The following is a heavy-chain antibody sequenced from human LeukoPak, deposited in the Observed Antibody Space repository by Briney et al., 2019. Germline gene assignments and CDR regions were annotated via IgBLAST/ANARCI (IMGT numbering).Heavy chain of an antibody. J-gene: IGHJ3*02. CDR2: IPYDGSNK. CDR3: AREAAFDI. V-gene: IGHV3-30-3*01. CDR1: GFTFSSYA. Sequence: GGSLRLSCAASGFTFSSYAMHWVRQAPGKGLEWVAVIPYDGSNKYYADSVKGRFTISRDNAKNTLYLQMNSLRAEDTAVYYCAREAAFDIWGQGTMVTVSS.